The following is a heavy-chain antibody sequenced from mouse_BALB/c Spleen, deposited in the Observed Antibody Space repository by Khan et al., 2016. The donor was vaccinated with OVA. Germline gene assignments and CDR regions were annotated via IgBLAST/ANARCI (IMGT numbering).Heavy chain of an antibody. V-gene: IGHV1-77*01. CDR3: ARRNYFGYPFAY. J-gene: IGHJ3*01. CDR1: GYTFTDYY. CDR2: IYPGSGNT. Sequence: QVQLQQSGAELARPGASVKLSCKASGYTFTDYYINWVKQRTGQGLEWIGEIYPGSGNTYYNEKFKDKATLTADKSSTTAYIQLSSLTSEDPAVYFCARRNYFGYPFAYWGQGTLVTVSA. D-gene: IGHD1-2*01.